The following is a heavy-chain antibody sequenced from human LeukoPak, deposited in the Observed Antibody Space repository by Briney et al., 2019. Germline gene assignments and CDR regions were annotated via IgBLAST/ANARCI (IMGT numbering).Heavy chain of an antibody. CDR3: ARRGDYGGINFDY. D-gene: IGHD4-23*01. CDR2: IIPIFGTA. Sequence: SVKVSCKASGGTFSSYAISWVRQAPGQGLERMGGIIPIFGTANYAQKFQGRVTITADESTSTAYMELSSLRSEDTAVYYCARRGDYGGINFDYWGQGTLVTVSS. CDR1: GGTFSSYA. J-gene: IGHJ4*02. V-gene: IGHV1-69*13.